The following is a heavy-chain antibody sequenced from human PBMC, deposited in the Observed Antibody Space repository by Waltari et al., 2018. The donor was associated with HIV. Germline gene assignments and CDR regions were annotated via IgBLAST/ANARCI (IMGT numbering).Heavy chain of an antibody. CDR2: INSDGGDA. Sequence: GGLVQPGGSLSLSCAASGFSFSAYWMHCVRQSPWKGLEWVSRINSDGGDATDADSVKGRFTVSRDNAKNTLFLEMSSLRVEDTAVYYCARDDYDFWSGPRRDKNYGMDVWGQGTAVTVSS. J-gene: IGHJ6*02. D-gene: IGHD3-3*01. V-gene: IGHV3-74*01. CDR1: GFSFSAYW. CDR3: ARDDYDFWSGPRRDKNYGMDV.